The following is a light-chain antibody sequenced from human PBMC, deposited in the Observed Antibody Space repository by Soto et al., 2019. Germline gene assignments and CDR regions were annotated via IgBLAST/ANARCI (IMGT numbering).Light chain of an antibody. Sequence: QSALTQPPSASGTPGRRVVISCSGSSSNIGSNTVNWYQQLPGTAPKLLIYSNNHRPSGVPDRFSGSKSGTSASLAISGLQSDDEADYYCAARDDSLNGYVFATGTKVTVL. CDR2: SNN. CDR1: SSNIGSNT. J-gene: IGLJ1*01. V-gene: IGLV1-44*01. CDR3: AARDDSLNGYV.